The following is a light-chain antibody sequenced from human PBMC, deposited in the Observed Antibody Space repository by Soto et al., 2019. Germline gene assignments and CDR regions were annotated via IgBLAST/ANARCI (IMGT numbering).Light chain of an antibody. CDR1: SSNIGNNF. CDR2: SNN. Sequence: QSVLTQPPSASGTPGQRVTISCSGSSSNIGNNFVYWNQQLPGTAPKLLIYSNNQRPSGVPDRFSGSKSGTSASLAISGLRSEDEADYYCAAWDDSLSGRVFGGGTKLTVL. J-gene: IGLJ3*02. CDR3: AAWDDSLSGRV. V-gene: IGLV1-47*02.